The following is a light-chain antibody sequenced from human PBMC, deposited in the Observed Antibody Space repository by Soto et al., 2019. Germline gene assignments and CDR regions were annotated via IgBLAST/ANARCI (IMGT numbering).Light chain of an antibody. Sequence: EMVMTQSPATLSVSPCERVTLSCRASESVHRNLAWYQQKPGQGPSLLIYYASTRATGVPDRFTGSGSGTEFTLTISSLQSEDFGVYHCQHYSNWPPTFGPGTKVEIK. CDR1: ESVHRN. J-gene: IGKJ3*01. V-gene: IGKV3-15*01. CDR3: QHYSNWPPT. CDR2: YAS.